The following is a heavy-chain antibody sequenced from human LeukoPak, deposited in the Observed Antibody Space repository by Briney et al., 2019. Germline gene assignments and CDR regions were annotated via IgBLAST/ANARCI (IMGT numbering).Heavy chain of an antibody. CDR1: GGSFSGYY. Sequence: SETVSLPCAVYGGSFSGYYWSWIRQPPGKGLEWIGEINHSGSTNYNPSLKSRVIISVDTSKNQFSLKLSSVTAADTAVYYCASRGYSGYDFALYFDYWGQGTLVTVSS. CDR3: ASRGYSGYDFALYFDY. D-gene: IGHD5-12*01. CDR2: INHSGST. J-gene: IGHJ4*02. V-gene: IGHV4-34*01.